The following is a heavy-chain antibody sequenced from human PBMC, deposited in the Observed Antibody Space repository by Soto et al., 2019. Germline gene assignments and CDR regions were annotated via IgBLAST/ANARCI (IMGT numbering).Heavy chain of an antibody. J-gene: IGHJ3*02. CDR3: ARIKPGDFDWPTVDDAFDI. Sequence: QVQLVQSGAEVKKPGASVKVSCKASGYTFTSYGISWVRQAPGQGLEWMGWISAYNGNTNYAQKLQGRVTMTTDTSTSTAYMELRSLRSDDTAVYYCARIKPGDFDWPTVDDAFDIWGQGTMVTVSS. CDR1: GYTFTSYG. V-gene: IGHV1-18*01. D-gene: IGHD3-9*01. CDR2: ISAYNGNT.